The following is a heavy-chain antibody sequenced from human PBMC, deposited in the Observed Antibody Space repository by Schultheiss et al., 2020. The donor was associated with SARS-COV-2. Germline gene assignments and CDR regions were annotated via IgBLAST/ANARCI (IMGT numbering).Heavy chain of an antibody. CDR2: INHSGST. CDR1: GGSFSGYY. CDR3: ARGSIAARPPNYYYYGMDV. Sequence: SETLSLTCAVYGGSFSGYYWSWIRQPPGKGLEWIGEINHSGSTNYNQSLKSRVTISVDTSKNQFSLKLSSVTAADTAVYYCARGSIAARPPNYYYYGMDVWGQGTTVTVSS. J-gene: IGHJ6*02. V-gene: IGHV4-34*01. D-gene: IGHD6-6*01.